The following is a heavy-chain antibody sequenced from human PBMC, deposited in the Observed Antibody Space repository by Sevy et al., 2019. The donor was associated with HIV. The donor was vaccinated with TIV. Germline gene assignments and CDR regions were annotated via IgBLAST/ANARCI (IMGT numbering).Heavy chain of an antibody. J-gene: IGHJ4*02. Sequence: GESLKISCAASGFTFSSYVMHWVRQAPGKGLEWVALIWYDGTIKYYADSVKGRFTISRDNSKDTLFLQMNSLTPEDTAVYYCARGWGYCGGDCYSIDYWGQGALVTVSS. CDR2: IWYDGTIK. V-gene: IGHV3-33*08. CDR1: GFTFSSYV. D-gene: IGHD2-21*02. CDR3: ARGWGYCGGDCYSIDY.